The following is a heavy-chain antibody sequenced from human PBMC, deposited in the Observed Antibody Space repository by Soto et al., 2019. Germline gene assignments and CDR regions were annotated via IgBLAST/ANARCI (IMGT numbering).Heavy chain of an antibody. D-gene: IGHD4-17*01. Sequence: LSCAASALTFSSYAMQWVRQAPGKRLEWVAVISNDGSNKYYADSVKGRFTISRDNSKNTLYLQMNSLRAEDTAVYYCPTGRTACGDHEYYNYGIDVLSQGT. CDR2: ISNDGSNK. V-gene: IGHV3-30-3*01. J-gene: IGHJ6*01. CDR1: ALTFSSYA. CDR3: PTGRTACGDHEYYNYGIDV.